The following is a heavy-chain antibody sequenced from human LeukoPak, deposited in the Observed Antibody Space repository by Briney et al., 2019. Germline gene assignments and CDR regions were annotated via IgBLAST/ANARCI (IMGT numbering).Heavy chain of an antibody. CDR1: GGSISSYY. Sequence: PSETLSLTCTVSGGSISSYYWSWIRQPPGKGLEWIGRIYTSGSTNYNPSLKSRVTISADTSKNRFSLKLSSVTAADTAVYYCARRVGDYYDSSGYAFDIWGQGTMVTVSS. CDR3: ARRVGDYYDSSGYAFDI. CDR2: IYTSGST. J-gene: IGHJ3*02. V-gene: IGHV4-4*08. D-gene: IGHD3-22*01.